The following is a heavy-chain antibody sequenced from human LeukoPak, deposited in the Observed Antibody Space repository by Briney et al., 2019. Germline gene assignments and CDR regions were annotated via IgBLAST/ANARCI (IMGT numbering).Heavy chain of an antibody. D-gene: IGHD5-24*01. V-gene: IGHV4-39*07. CDR1: GGSISSSSYY. CDR2: IYYSGST. J-gene: IGHJ4*02. Sequence: SETLSLTCTVSGGSISSSSYYWGWIRQPPGKGLEWIGSIYYSGSTYYNPSLKSRVTISVDTSKNQFSLKLSSVTAADTAVYYCARVRDGYVSYWGQGTLVTVSS. CDR3: ARVRDGYVSY.